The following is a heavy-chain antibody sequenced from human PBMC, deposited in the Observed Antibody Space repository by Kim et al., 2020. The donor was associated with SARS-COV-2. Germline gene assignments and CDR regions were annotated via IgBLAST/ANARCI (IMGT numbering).Heavy chain of an antibody. CDR2: ISAYNGNT. V-gene: IGHV1-18*01. Sequence: ASVKVSCKASGYTFTSYGISWVRQAPGQGLEWMGWISAYNGNTNYAQKLQGRVTMTTDTSTSTAYMELRSLRSDDTAVYYCARFGASYYGSAPPAPCVYRGQGTLVTVSS. J-gene: IGHJ4*02. D-gene: IGHD3-10*01. CDR1: GYTFTSYG. CDR3: ARFGASYYGSAPPAPCVY.